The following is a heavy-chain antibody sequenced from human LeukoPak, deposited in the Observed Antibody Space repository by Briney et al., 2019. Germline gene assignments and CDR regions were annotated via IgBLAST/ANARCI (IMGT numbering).Heavy chain of an antibody. CDR2: FDPEDGET. V-gene: IGHV1-24*01. J-gene: IGHJ5*02. CDR3: AIGGITMVRGVIITNWFDP. D-gene: IGHD3-10*01. Sequence: ASVKVSCKVSGYTLTELSMHWVRQAPGKGLEWMGGFDPEDGETIYAQKFQGRVTMTEVTSTDTAYMELSSLRSEDTAVYYCAIGGITMVRGVIITNWFDPWGQGTLVTVSS. CDR1: GYTLTELS.